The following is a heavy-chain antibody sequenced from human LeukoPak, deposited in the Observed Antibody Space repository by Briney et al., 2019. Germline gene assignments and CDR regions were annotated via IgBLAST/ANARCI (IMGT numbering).Heavy chain of an antibody. Sequence: GGSLRLSCAASGLTFSSHAMHWVRQAPGKGLEYVSAIVSNGGNTYYADSVRGRFTISRDNSKDTVYLQMGSLRPEDAAVYYCARGGYYAASDIWGQGALVTVSS. J-gene: IGHJ4*02. CDR3: ARGGYYAASDI. D-gene: IGHD3-3*01. CDR1: GLTFSSHA. CDR2: IVSNGGNT. V-gene: IGHV3-64*02.